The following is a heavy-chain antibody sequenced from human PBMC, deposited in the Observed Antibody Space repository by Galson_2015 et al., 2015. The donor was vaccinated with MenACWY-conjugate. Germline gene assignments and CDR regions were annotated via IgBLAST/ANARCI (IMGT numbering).Heavy chain of an antibody. J-gene: IGHJ3*02. CDR1: GGSISSSSYY. CDR3: ARRPSTRKLVSAFDI. Sequence: ETLSLTCTVSGGSISSSSYYWGWIRQPPGKGLEWIGSIYYSGSTYYNPSLKSRVTISVDTSKNQFSLKLSSVTAADTAVYYCARRPSTRKLVSAFDIWGQGTMVTVSS. V-gene: IGHV4-39*01. CDR2: IYYSGST. D-gene: IGHD6-6*01.